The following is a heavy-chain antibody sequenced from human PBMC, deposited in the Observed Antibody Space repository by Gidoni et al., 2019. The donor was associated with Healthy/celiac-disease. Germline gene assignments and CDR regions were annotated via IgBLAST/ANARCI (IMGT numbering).Heavy chain of an antibody. V-gene: IGHV1-69*01. CDR2: IIPIFGTA. CDR1: GVTFSSYP. CDR3: ARGMTTAGGYGMDV. D-gene: IGHD4-17*01. Sequence: QVQLVQSGAEVKKPGSSVNVSCKASGVTFSSYPISWFRQAPGQGLEWMGGIIPIFGTANYAQKFQGRVTITADESTRTAYMELSSMRSEDTAVYYCARGMTTAGGYGMDVWGKGTTVTVSS. J-gene: IGHJ6*04.